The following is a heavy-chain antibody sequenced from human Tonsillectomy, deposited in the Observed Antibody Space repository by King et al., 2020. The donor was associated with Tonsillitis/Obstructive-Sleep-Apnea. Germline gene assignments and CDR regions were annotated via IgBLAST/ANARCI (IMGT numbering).Heavy chain of an antibody. CDR3: ARAHGSSGYYYPLDH. D-gene: IGHD3-22*01. CDR2: INPNSGGT. J-gene: IGHJ4*02. CDR1: GYSFTGYY. V-gene: IGHV1-2*02. Sequence: QLVQSGAEVKKPGASVKVSCKASGYSFTGYYMHWVRQAPGQGLEWMGWINPNSGGTKYAQKFQGRVTMTRDTSISTAYMELSRLRSDDTAVYYCARAHGSSGYYYPLDHWGQGTLVTVSS.